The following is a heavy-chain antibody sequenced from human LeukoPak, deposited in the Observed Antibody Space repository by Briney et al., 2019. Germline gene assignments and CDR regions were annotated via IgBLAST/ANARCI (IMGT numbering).Heavy chain of an antibody. CDR3: ARGRYMDV. Sequence: ASVTVSCKASGYIFIDYEINWVRQATGQGLEWMGWMNPKSGDTGYEQKFQGRVTITRDSSISTVYMELSSLRSEDTALYYCARGRYMDVWGKGTTVTVSS. J-gene: IGHJ6*03. CDR2: MNPKSGDT. CDR1: GYIFIDYE. V-gene: IGHV1-8*03.